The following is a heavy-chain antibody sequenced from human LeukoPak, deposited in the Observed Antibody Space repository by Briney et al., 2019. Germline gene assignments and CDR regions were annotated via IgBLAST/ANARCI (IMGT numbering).Heavy chain of an antibody. Sequence: SETLSLTCTVSGCSISSYYWSWIRQPAGKGLEWIGRIYTSGSTNYNPSLKSRVTMSVDTSKSQLSLKLSSVTAADTAVYYCARGIVVVPAAVDNWFDPWGQGTLVTVSS. J-gene: IGHJ5*02. D-gene: IGHD2-2*01. CDR1: GCSISSYY. CDR3: ARGIVVVPAAVDNWFDP. V-gene: IGHV4-4*07. CDR2: IYTSGST.